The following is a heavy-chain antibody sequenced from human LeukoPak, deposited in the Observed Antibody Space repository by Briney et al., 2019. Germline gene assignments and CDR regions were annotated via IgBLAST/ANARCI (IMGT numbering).Heavy chain of an antibody. J-gene: IGHJ3*02. D-gene: IGHD3-10*01. CDR1: GYTFTSYD. CDR3: ARILLWFGVNAFDI. CDR2: MNPNSGNT. Sequence: ASVKVSCKASGYTFTSYDINWVRQATGQGLEWMGWMNPNSGNTGYAQKFQGRVTMTRNTSISTAYMELSSLRSEDTAVYYCARILLWFGVNAFDIWGQGTMVTDSS. V-gene: IGHV1-8*01.